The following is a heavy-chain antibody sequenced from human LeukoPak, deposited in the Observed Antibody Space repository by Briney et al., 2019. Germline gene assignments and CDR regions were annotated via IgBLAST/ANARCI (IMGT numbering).Heavy chain of an antibody. CDR1: GYTFTGYY. CDR2: INPNSGGT. V-gene: IGHV1-2*02. D-gene: IGHD5-12*01. Sequence: ASVKVSCKASGYTFTGYYMHWVRQAPGQGLEWMGWINPNSGGTNYAQKFQGRVTMTRDTSISTAYMELSRLRSDDTAVYYCGRVEYSGSSYYYYYYMDVWGKGTTVTVSS. J-gene: IGHJ6*03. CDR3: GRVEYSGSSYYYYYYMDV.